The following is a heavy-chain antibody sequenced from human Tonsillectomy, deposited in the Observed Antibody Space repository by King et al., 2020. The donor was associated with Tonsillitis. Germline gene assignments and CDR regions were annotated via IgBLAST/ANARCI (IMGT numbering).Heavy chain of an antibody. CDR1: GFTFRNYA. CDR3: AKDLLQCSGGSCYNAFDI. Sequence: VQLVESGGGLAQPGGSLRLSCAVSGFTFRNYAMSWVRQAPGKGLEWVAGISGSGSSTYYADSVKGRFSISRDNSKNTLYVEMNNLSAEDTAVYYCAKDLLQCSGGSCYNAFDIWGQGTMVTVSS. CDR2: ISGSGSST. D-gene: IGHD2-15*01. V-gene: IGHV3-23*04. J-gene: IGHJ3*02.